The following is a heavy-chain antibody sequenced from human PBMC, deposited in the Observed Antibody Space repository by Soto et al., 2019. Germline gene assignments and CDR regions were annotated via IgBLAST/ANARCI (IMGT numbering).Heavy chain of an antibody. CDR1: GFTFSSYA. CDR3: ARVGFSYYYYYYGMDV. J-gene: IGHJ6*02. CDR2: ISYDGSNK. V-gene: IGHV3-30-3*01. Sequence: TGGSLRLSCAASGFTFSSYAMHWVRQAPGKGLEWVAVISYDGSNKYYADSVKGRFTISRDNSKNTLYLQMNSLRAEDTAVYYCARVGFSYYYYYYGMDVWGQGTTVTVSS. D-gene: IGHD3-3*02.